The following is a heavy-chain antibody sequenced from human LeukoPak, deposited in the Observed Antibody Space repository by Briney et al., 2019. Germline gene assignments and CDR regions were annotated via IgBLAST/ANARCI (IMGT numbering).Heavy chain of an antibody. Sequence: ASVKVSCKASGYTFTSYAMHWVHQAPGQRLEWMGWINAGNGNTKYSQKFQGRVTITRDTSASTAYMELSSLRSEDTAVYYCARVDMVYGDYRFDYWGQGTLVTVSS. D-gene: IGHD4-17*01. CDR1: GYTFTSYA. V-gene: IGHV1-3*01. CDR3: ARVDMVYGDYRFDY. CDR2: INAGNGNT. J-gene: IGHJ4*02.